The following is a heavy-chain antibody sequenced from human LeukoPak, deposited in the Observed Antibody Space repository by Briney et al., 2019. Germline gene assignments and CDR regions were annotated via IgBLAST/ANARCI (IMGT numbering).Heavy chain of an antibody. V-gene: IGHV5-51*04. J-gene: IGHJ5*02. CDR2: IYPGDSDT. CDR1: GYSFTNYW. D-gene: IGHD6-19*01. CDR3: AKGAYTSGWYDGRRFDP. Sequence: GESLQISCQGSGYSFTNYWIGWVRQMPGKGLEWMGIIYPGDSDTKYSPSFQGHVTISADKPISTAYLQWSSLKASDTAMYYCAKGAYTSGWYDGRRFDPWGQGTLVTVSS.